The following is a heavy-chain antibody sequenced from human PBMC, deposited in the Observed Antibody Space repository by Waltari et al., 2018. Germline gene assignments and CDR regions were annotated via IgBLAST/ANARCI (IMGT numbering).Heavy chain of an antibody. CDR1: GYIFTAYY. V-gene: IGHV1-2*02. J-gene: IGHJ4*02. CDR2: INPNNGGT. D-gene: IGHD3-22*01. Sequence: QVQLVQSGAEVKKPGASVKVSCKASGYIFTAYYMHWVRQAPGQGLEWMGWINPNNGGTNYAQRVQGRVTMTRDTSISTAYMELNRLRSDDTAVFYCAKTYYDSRGYYYFDSWGQGTLVTVSS. CDR3: AKTYYDSRGYYYFDS.